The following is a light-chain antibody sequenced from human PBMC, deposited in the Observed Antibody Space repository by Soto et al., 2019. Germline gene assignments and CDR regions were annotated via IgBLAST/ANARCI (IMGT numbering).Light chain of an antibody. V-gene: IGLV2-14*01. CDR3: SSYRSLDIGV. CDR1: TSDVGRYNY. CDR2: EVT. Sequence: QSVLTQPASVSGSPGQSITISCTGTTSDVGRYNYVSWYQQHPGQAPKLIIYEVTYRPSGVSDRFSGSKSGNTASLTISGLQAEDEADYYCSSYRSLDIGVFGTGTKVTVL. J-gene: IGLJ1*01.